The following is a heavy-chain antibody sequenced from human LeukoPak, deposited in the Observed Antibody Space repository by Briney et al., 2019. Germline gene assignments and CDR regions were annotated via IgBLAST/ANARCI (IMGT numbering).Heavy chain of an antibody. CDR3: AKDIGYGSGSYYHSYCFDY. V-gene: IGHV3-23*01. D-gene: IGHD3-10*01. CDR1: GLTFSSYA. J-gene: IGHJ4*02. Sequence: GGSLTLSCAASGLTFSSYAMHWVRHAPGEGLGWVSAFCGRGGSTYYADSVKGRFPISRDKPKNTLYVQMNSLSAEDTAVYYCAKDIGYGSGSYYHSYCFDYWGQGTLVRVSS. CDR2: FCGRGGST.